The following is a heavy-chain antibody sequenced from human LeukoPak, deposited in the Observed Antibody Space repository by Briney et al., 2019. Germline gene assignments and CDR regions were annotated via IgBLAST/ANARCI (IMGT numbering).Heavy chain of an antibody. CDR2: MNPNSGNT. V-gene: IGHV1-8*02. J-gene: IGHJ5*02. Sequence: GASVKVSCKASGYTFTSYDINWVRQATGQGLEWMGWMNPNSGNTGYAQKFQGRVTMTRNTSISTAYMELSSLRSEDTAVYYCPRGYIAAASNWFDPWGQGTLVTVSS. CDR3: PRGYIAAASNWFDP. CDR1: GYTFTSYD. D-gene: IGHD6-13*01.